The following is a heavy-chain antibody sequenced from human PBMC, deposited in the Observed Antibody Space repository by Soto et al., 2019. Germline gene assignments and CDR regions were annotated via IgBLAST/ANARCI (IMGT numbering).Heavy chain of an antibody. D-gene: IGHD6-13*01. CDR1: GGSISSSSYY. J-gene: IGHJ6*03. V-gene: IGHV4-39*01. CDR3: ARGCSSSSDRRYYYYMDV. CDR2: IYYSGST. Sequence: SETLSLTCTVSGGSISSSSYYWGWIRQPPGKGLEWIGSIYYSGSTYYNPSLKSRVTISVDTSKNQFSLKLSSVTAADTAVYYCARGCSSSSDRRYYYYMDVWGKGTTVTVSS.